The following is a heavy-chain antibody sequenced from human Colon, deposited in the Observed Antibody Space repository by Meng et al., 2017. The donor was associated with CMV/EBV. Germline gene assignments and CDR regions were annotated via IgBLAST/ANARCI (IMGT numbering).Heavy chain of an antibody. J-gene: IGHJ6*02. CDR3: ARDNVLRFLEWLSYTTTVGGMDV. CDR1: GFTFSSYS. V-gene: IGHV3-21*01. Sequence: GESLKISCAASGFTFSSYSMNWVRQAPGKGLEWVSSISSSSSYIYYADSVKGRFTISRDNAKNSLYLQMNSLRAEDTAVYYCARDNVLRFLEWLSYTTTVGGMDVWGQGTTVTVSS. D-gene: IGHD3-3*01. CDR2: ISSSSSYI.